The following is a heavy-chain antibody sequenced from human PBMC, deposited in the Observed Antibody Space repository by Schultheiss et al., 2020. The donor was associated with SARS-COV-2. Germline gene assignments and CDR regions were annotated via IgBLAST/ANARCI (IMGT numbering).Heavy chain of an antibody. CDR3: AIGSTYYYDSSGFYYFDY. D-gene: IGHD3-22*01. J-gene: IGHJ4*02. CDR2: IIPILGIA. Sequence: SVKVSCKASGGTFSSYTISWVRQAPGQGLEWMGRIIPILGIANYAQKFQGRVTITADKSTSTAYMELSSLRSDDTAVYYCAIGSTYYYDSSGFYYFDYWGQGTLVTVSS. CDR1: GGTFSSYT. V-gene: IGHV1-69*02.